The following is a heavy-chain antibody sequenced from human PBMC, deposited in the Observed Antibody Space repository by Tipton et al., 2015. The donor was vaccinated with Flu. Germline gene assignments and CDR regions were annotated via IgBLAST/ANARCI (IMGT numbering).Heavy chain of an antibody. Sequence: SLRLSCGASGFSFRSYAMSWVRQAPGKGLEWVSTMTGSGAGTYSADSVKGRFTISRDNPKNTLYLQMDSLRADDTAIYFCAKNMDSLFFFDFWGQGTRVTVSS. V-gene: IGHV3-23*01. J-gene: IGHJ4*02. CDR3: AKNMDSLFFFDF. CDR1: GFSFRSYA. CDR2: MTGSGAGT. D-gene: IGHD2/OR15-2a*01.